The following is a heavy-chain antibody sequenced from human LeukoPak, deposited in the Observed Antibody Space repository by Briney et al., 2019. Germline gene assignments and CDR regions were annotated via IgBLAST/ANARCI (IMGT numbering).Heavy chain of an antibody. V-gene: IGHV3-21*01. J-gene: IGHJ3*02. CDR1: GFTFSSYS. CDR3: ARVGYYNSSGHDAFDI. D-gene: IGHD3-22*01. CDR2: ISSSSSYI. Sequence: GGSLRLPCAAPGFTFSSYSMNWVRQAPGKGLEWVSSISSSSSYIHYADSVKGRFTISRDNAKNSLYLQMNSLRAEDTAVYYCARVGYYNSSGHDAFDIWGQGTMVTVSS.